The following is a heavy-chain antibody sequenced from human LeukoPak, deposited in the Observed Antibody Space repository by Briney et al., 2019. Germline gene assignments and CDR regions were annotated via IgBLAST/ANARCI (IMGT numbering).Heavy chain of an antibody. V-gene: IGHV4-39*01. CDR2: IHYSGSPYYINYRGST. CDR3: ARNDSGGFDAFDI. D-gene: IGHD3-22*01. Sequence: PSETLSLTCTVSGGSISSNSYYWGWIRQPPGKGLEWIGSIHYSGSPYYINYRGSTFYNPSLKSRVTISVDTSKNEFSLKLSPVIAADTAIYYCARNDSGGFDAFDIWGQGTMVTVSS. CDR1: GGSISSNSYY. J-gene: IGHJ3*02.